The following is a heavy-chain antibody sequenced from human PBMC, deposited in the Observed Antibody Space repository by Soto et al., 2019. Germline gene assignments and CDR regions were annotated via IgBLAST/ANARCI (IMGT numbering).Heavy chain of an antibody. Sequence: GGSLRLSCAASGFTFSSYGMHWVRQAPGKGLEWVAVIWYDGSNKYYADSVKGRFTISRDNSKNTLYLQMNSLRAEDTAVYYCVRDHGYSSSSYYYYGMDFWGQGTTVTV. CDR2: IWYDGSNK. D-gene: IGHD6-6*01. V-gene: IGHV3-33*01. CDR1: GFTFSSYG. CDR3: VRDHGYSSSSYYYYGMDF. J-gene: IGHJ6*02.